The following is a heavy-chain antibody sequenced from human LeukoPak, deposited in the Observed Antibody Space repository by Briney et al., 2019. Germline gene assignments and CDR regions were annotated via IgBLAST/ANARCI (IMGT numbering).Heavy chain of an antibody. CDR1: GFTFSSYS. J-gene: IGHJ4*02. D-gene: IGHD5-18*01. V-gene: IGHV3-23*01. Sequence: PGGSLRLSCAASGFTFSSYSMNWVRQAPGKGLEWVSAISGSGGSTYYADSVKGRFTISRDNSKNTLYLQMNSLRAEDTAVYYCAKGTVDTAMGDIDYWGQGTLVTVSS. CDR3: AKGTVDTAMGDIDY. CDR2: ISGSGGST.